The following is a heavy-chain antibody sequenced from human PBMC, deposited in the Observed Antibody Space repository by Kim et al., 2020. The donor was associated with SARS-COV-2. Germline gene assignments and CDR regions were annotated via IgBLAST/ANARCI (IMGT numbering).Heavy chain of an antibody. CDR3: VRQARLGNWYHFDF. V-gene: IGHV4-39*01. CDR1: GDFISNKNSY. J-gene: IGHJ4*02. Sequence: SETLSLTCTVSGDFISNKNSYWVWVRQPPGKGLEWIVNIYYFGSTAYNPTLKSRLTVALDTSKNRFSLNLTSLAAADTAYYFCVRQARLGNWYHFDFWGQGTLVTVSS. CDR2: IYYFGST. D-gene: IGHD6-13*01.